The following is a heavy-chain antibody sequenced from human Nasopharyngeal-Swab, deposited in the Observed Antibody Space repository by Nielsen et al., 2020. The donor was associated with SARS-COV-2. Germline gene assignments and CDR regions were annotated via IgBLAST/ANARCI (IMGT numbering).Heavy chain of an antibody. CDR2: IWYDGSNK. V-gene: IGHV3-33*01. CDR3: ARDWTRYSSSPQTWFDT. J-gene: IGHJ5*02. Sequence: WIRQPPGKGLEWVAVIWYDGSNKYYADSVKGRFTISRDNSKNTLYLQMNSLRAEDTAVYYCARDWTRYSSSPQTWFDTWGQGTLVTVSS. D-gene: IGHD6-6*01.